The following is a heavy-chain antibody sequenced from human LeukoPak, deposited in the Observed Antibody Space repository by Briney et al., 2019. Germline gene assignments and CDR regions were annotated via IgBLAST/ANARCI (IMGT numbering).Heavy chain of an antibody. CDR2: ISSSSSTI. J-gene: IGHJ4*02. D-gene: IGHD3-22*01. CDR3: ARGYYDSSGYYYYFDY. Sequence: GGSLRLSCAASGFTFSSYSMNWVRQAPGKGLEWVSYISSSSSTIYYADSEKGRFTISRDNAKNSLYLQMNSLRDEDTAVYYCARGYYDSSGYYYYFDYWGQGTLVTVSS. CDR1: GFTFSSYS. V-gene: IGHV3-48*02.